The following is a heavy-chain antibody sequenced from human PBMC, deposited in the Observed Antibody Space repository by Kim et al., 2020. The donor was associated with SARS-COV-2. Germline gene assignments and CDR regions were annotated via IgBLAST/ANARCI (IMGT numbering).Heavy chain of an antibody. J-gene: IGHJ3*02. Sequence: SETLSLTCTVSGGSISSSSYYWGWIRQPPGKGLEWIGSIYYSGSTYYNPSLKSRVTISVDTSKNQFSLKLSSVTAADTAVYYCARPDPEQWLAYDAFDI. D-gene: IGHD6-19*01. CDR1: GGSISSSSYY. CDR2: IYYSGST. CDR3: ARPDPEQWLAYDAFDI. V-gene: IGHV4-39*01.